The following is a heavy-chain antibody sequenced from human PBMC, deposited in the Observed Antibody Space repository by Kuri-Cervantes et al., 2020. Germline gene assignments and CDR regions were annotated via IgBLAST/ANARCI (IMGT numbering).Heavy chain of an antibody. CDR2: MNPNSGNT. D-gene: IGHD3-10*01. Sequence: ASVKVSCKASGYTFTGYYMHWVRQAPGQGLEWMGWMNPNSGNTGYAQKFQGRVTMTRNTSISTAYMELSSLRSEDTAVYYCARGIRVKLMDVWGQGTTGTVSS. J-gene: IGHJ6*02. CDR3: ARGIRVKLMDV. CDR1: GYTFTGYY. V-gene: IGHV1-8*02.